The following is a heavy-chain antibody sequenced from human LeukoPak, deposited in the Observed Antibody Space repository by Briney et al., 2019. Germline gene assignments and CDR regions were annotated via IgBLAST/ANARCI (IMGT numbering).Heavy chain of an antibody. Sequence: ASVKVSCKASGYTFTGYYMHWVRQAPGQGLEWMGWINPNSGGTNYAQKFQGRVTMTRDTSISTAYMELSRLRSDDTAVYYCARDKNWWGIVVVPAAIRPMDVWGKGTTVTVSS. V-gene: IGHV1-2*02. J-gene: IGHJ6*03. D-gene: IGHD2-2*01. CDR3: ARDKNWWGIVVVPAAIRPMDV. CDR2: INPNSGGT. CDR1: GYTFTGYY.